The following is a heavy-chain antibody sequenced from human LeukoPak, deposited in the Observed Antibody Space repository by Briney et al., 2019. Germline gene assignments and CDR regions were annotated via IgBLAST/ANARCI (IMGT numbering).Heavy chain of an antibody. CDR1: GFTFTDSY. CDR3: ARDPPYSSGLFDY. Sequence: GGSLRLSCAASGFTFTDSYMTWVRQAPGKGLEWLSYISGSGGDTNYADSVRGRFTISRDNAKNSLYLQMNSLRAEDTAVYYCARDPPYSSGLFDYWGQGTLVTVSS. V-gene: IGHV3-11*06. D-gene: IGHD6-19*01. J-gene: IGHJ4*02. CDR2: ISGSGGDT.